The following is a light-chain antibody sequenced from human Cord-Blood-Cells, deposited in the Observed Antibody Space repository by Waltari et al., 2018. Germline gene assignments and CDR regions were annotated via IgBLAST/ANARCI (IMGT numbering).Light chain of an antibody. CDR1: SSDVAGYNS. CDR2: DVS. J-gene: IGLJ2*01. CDR3: SSYTSSSTVV. Sequence: QSALTQPASVSGSPGQSITIPCTGTSSDVAGYNSVSWYQPHPGKAPKLMIYDVSNRPSGVSNRFSGSKSGNTASLTISGLQAEDEADYYCSSYTSSSTVVFGGGTKLTVL. V-gene: IGLV2-14*01.